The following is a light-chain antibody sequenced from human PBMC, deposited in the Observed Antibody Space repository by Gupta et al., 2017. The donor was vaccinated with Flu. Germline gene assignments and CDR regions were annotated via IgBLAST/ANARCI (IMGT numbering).Light chain of an antibody. CDR3: QQRSNWPPFT. CDR1: QSVSSY. V-gene: IGKV3-11*01. Sequence: GERATLSCRASQSVSSYLAWYQQKPGQAPRLLIYDASNRATGIPARFSGSGSGTDFTLTISSLEPEDFTVYYCQQRSNWPPFTFGGGTKV. J-gene: IGKJ4*01. CDR2: DAS.